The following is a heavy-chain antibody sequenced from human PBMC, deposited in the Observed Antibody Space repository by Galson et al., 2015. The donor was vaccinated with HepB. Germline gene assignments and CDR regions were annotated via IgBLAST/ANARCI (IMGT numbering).Heavy chain of an antibody. Sequence: ETLSLTCNVSGDDFTSFYWSWIRQPPGKGLEWLGYIYYSGSAKYNPSLKSRVTMSIDTSTQQVSLNLNAVTATDSAVYFCACRESIRWDLDGFDIWGPGTMVTVSS. CDR3: ACRESIRWDLDGFDI. V-gene: IGHV4-59*12. CDR2: IYYSGSA. J-gene: IGHJ3*02. D-gene: IGHD1-26*01. CDR1: GDDFTSFY.